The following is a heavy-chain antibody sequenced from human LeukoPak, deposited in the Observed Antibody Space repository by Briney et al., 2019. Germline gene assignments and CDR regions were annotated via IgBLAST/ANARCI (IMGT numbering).Heavy chain of an antibody. D-gene: IGHD6-13*01. V-gene: IGHV4-38-2*01. Sequence: SETLSLTCAVSGYSISSGYYWGWIRQPPGKGLEGIGSIYHSGSPYYNPSLKSRVTISVDTSKNQFSLKRSSGTAADTAVYYCARTPRGSSWYERWFDPWGQGTLVTVSS. CDR3: ARTPRGSSWYERWFDP. CDR1: GYSISSGYY. J-gene: IGHJ5*02. CDR2: IYHSGSP.